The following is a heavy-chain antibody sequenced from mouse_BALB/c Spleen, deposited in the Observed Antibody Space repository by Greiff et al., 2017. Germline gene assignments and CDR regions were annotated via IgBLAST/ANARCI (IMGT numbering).Heavy chain of an antibody. CDR3: ARLDYDEGFAY. CDR1: GFNIKDTY. D-gene: IGHD2-4*01. J-gene: IGHJ3*01. CDR2: IDPANGNT. V-gene: IGHV14-3*02. Sequence: VQLQQSGAELVKPGASVKLSCTASGFNIKDTYMHWVKQRPEQGLEWIGRIDPANGNTKYDPKFQGKATITADTSSNTAYLQLSSLTSEDTAVYYCARLDYDEGFAYWGQGTLVTVSA.